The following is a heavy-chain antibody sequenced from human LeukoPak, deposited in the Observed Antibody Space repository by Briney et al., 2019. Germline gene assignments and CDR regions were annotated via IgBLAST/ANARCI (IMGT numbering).Heavy chain of an antibody. V-gene: IGHV3-23*01. CDR3: AKDVESGRSADY. J-gene: IGHJ4*02. CDR2: ISGSGGGT. Sequence: PGGSLRLSCSASGFTFSRYWMYWVRQAPGKGLEWVSTISGSGGGTYYADSVKGRFTLSRDNSMNTLYLQMNSLRAEDTAVYYCAKDVESGRSADYWGQGTLVTVSS. CDR1: GFTFSRYW. D-gene: IGHD3-10*01.